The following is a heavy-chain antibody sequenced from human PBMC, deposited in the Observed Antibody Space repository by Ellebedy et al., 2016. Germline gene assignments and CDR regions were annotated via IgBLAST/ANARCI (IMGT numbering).Heavy chain of an antibody. CDR2: LYSGGST. CDR3: AREGAEGFDLVRYLEN. Sequence: GESLKISCAASGFTVRTNYMSWVRQAPGKGLEWVSVLYSGGSTNYSDSVKGRFIISRDNSKNTLYLQMNSLRAEDTAVYYCAREGAEGFDLVRYLENWGQGTLVTVSS. J-gene: IGHJ4*02. CDR1: GFTVRTNY. D-gene: IGHD2-8*02. V-gene: IGHV3-66*01.